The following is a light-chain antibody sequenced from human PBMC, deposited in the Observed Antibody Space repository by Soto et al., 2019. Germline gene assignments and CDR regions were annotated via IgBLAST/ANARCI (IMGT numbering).Light chain of an antibody. J-gene: IGKJ5*01. CDR3: QQTYSTPIT. CDR1: QSISNY. V-gene: IGKV1-39*01. Sequence: DIQMTQSPSSLSASVGDRVTMACRASQSISNYLNWYQQRPGKAPKLLIYAASSLQSGVPSRFSGSGSGTDFTLTISSLQPEDFVTYYCQQTYSTPITFGQGTRLEIK. CDR2: AAS.